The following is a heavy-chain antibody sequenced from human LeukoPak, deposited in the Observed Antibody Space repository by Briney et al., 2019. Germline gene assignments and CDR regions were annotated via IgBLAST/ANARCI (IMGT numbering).Heavy chain of an antibody. D-gene: IGHD4-23*01. CDR1: GGSISSSSSY. Sequence: SESLSLTCTVSGGSISSSSSYWAWIRQPPGKGLEWIGSIYYSGSTYFNPSLKSRVTISIDTPKNQFSLKLSSLTAADTAVYYCARNYGGNTMKAFDIWGLGTMVTVSS. V-gene: IGHV4-39*07. J-gene: IGHJ3*02. CDR3: ARNYGGNTMKAFDI. CDR2: IYYSGST.